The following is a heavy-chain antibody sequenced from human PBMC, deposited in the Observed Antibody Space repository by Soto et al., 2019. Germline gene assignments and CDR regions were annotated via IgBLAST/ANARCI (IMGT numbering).Heavy chain of an antibody. CDR2: IIPIFGTA. J-gene: IGHJ6*02. V-gene: IGHV1-69*01. CDR1: GGTFSSYA. Sequence: QVQLVQSGAEVQKPGSSVKVSCKASGGTFSSYAISWVRQAPGQGLEWMGGIIPIFGTANYAQKFQGRVTITADESTSTAYMELSSLRSEDTAVYYCATLAARGTYYYYGMDVWGQGTTVTVSS. D-gene: IGHD6-13*01. CDR3: ATLAARGTYYYYGMDV.